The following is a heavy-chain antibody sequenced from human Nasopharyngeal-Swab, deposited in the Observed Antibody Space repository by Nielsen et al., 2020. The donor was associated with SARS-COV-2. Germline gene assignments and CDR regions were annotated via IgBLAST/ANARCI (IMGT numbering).Heavy chain of an antibody. CDR3: ARGYYGSGSYYLDAFDI. J-gene: IGHJ3*02. Sequence: GGSLRLSCAASGFTFSSYEMNWVRQAPGKGLEWVSYISSSGSTIYYADSVKGRFTISRDNAKNSLYLQMNSLRAEDTAVYYCARGYYGSGSYYLDAFDIWGQGKMVNVS. CDR2: ISSSGSTI. V-gene: IGHV3-48*03. D-gene: IGHD3-10*01. CDR1: GFTFSSYE.